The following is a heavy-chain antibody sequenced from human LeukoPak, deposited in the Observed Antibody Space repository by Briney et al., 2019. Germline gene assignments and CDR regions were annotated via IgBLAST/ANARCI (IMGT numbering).Heavy chain of an antibody. CDR3: ARGSWYPAY. V-gene: IGHV3-7*01. D-gene: IGHD6-13*01. J-gene: IGHJ4*02. CDR2: IKQDGREK. Sequence: GGSLRLSCAASGFTVSSYWMSWVRQAPGKGLEWVANIKQDGREKYYVDSVKGRFTISRDNAQNPLYLQMNSLRAEDTAVYYCARGSWYPAYWGQGTLVTVSS. CDR1: GFTVSSYW.